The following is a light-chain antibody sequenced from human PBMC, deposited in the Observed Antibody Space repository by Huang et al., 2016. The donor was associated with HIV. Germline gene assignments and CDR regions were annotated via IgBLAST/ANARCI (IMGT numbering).Light chain of an antibody. CDR1: QNINTW. CDR3: QQYNTYLYT. J-gene: IGKJ2*01. V-gene: IGKV1-5*03. Sequence: DIQMTQSPSTLSASVGDRVTITCRASQNINTWLAWYQQEPGKAPDLLIYRASSLQVGLPSRFTGSGSGTEFTLTITSLQPDVLGTYYCQQYNTYLYTFGQGTKLEI. CDR2: RAS.